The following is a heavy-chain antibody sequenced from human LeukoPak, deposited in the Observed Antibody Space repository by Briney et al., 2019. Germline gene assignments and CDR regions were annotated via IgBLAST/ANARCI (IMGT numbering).Heavy chain of an antibody. D-gene: IGHD3-22*01. J-gene: IGHJ4*02. CDR3: ARQGVYYSDSSAFYH. CDR1: GYRFTNYW. CDR2: IYPGDSDI. Sequence: GESPKISCKASGYRFTNYWIAWVRQMPGKGLELMGSIYPGDSDIRYGPSFQGQVTISADKSFTTAYLQWRSLKASDTAIYYCARQGVYYSDSSAFYHWGQGTRVTVSS. V-gene: IGHV5-51*01.